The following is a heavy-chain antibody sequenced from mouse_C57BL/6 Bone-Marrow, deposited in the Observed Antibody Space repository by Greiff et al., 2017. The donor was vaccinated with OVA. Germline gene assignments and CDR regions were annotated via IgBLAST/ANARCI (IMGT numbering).Heavy chain of an antibody. D-gene: IGHD1-1*01. CDR3: ARQGYCYGSFDY. V-gene: IGHV1-52*01. J-gene: IGHJ2*01. CDR1: GYTFTSYW. Sequence: QVQLQQPGAELVRPGSSVKLSCKASGYTFTSYWMHWVKQRPIQGLEWIGNIDPSDSENHYNQKFKDKATLTADKSSRTAYMQLSSLTSKDSAVYSWARQGYCYGSFDYWGQGTTLTVSS. CDR2: IDPSDSEN.